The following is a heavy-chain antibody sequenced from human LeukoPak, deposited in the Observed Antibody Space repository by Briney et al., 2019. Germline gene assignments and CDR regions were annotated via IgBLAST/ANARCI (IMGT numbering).Heavy chain of an antibody. D-gene: IGHD5-12*01. CDR2: IYSGGST. CDR3: ARIPRGYSGYIDY. J-gene: IGHJ4*02. V-gene: IGHV3-66*01. Sequence: GGSLRLSCAASGFTVSSNYMSWVRQAPGKGLEWVSVIYSGGSTYYADSVKGRFTISRDNSKNTLYLRMNSLRAEDTAVYYCARIPRGYSGYIDYWGRGTLVTVSS. CDR1: GFTVSSNY.